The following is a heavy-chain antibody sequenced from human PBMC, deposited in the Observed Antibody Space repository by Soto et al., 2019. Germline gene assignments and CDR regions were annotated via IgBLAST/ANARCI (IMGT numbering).Heavy chain of an antibody. J-gene: IGHJ5*02. D-gene: IGHD4-4*01. CDR3: AITTSTVSYWFDP. Sequence: SVGSLRLSCVASGFSFGGDWMSWFRQAPGKVPEWVANIKEDGGEQHYVDSVKGRFTISRANTENSLFLQMNNLRVEDSAIYYCAITTSTVSYWFDPWGPGTQVTVSS. CDR2: IKEDGGEQ. CDR1: GFSFGGDW. V-gene: IGHV3-7*03.